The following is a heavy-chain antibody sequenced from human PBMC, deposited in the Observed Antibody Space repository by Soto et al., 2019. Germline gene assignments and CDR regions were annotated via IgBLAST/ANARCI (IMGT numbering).Heavy chain of an antibody. V-gene: IGHV1-69*08. Sequence: QVQLVQSGAEVKKPGSSVKVSCKASGGTFSSYTISWVRQAPGQGLEWMGRIIPILGIANYAQKFQGRVTITEDKTTSTADMELSSLRSEDTAVYYCARETYYDILTGYLYYFDYWGKGTLVTVSS. D-gene: IGHD3-9*01. CDR2: IIPILGIA. CDR1: GGTFSSYT. CDR3: ARETYYDILTGYLYYFDY. J-gene: IGHJ4*02.